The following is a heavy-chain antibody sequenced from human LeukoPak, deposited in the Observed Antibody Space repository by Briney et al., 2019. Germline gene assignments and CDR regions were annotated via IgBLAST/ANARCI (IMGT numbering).Heavy chain of an antibody. Sequence: GGSLRLSCAASGFTFSSYGMHWVRQAPGKGLEWVAVIWYDGSNKYYADSVKGRFTISSDNSKNTLYLQMNSLRAEDTAVYYCARSSERPPRPSDYWGQGTLVTVSS. CDR2: IWYDGSNK. J-gene: IGHJ4*02. CDR1: GFTFSSYG. V-gene: IGHV3-33*01. CDR3: ARSSERPPRPSDY.